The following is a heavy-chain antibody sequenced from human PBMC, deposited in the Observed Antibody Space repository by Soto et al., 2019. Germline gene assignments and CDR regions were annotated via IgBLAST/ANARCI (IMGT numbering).Heavy chain of an antibody. CDR2: ISSSSYT. J-gene: IGHJ3*02. CDR1: GFTFSDYY. D-gene: IGHD3-22*01. CDR3: ARDGRHYYDSSGYPRSGAFDI. Sequence: GGSLRLSCAASGFTFSDYYMSWIRQAPGKGLEWVSYISSSSYTNYADSVKGRFTISRDNAKNSLYLQMNSLRAEDTAVYYCARDGRHYYDSSGYPRSGAFDIWGQGTMVTVSS. V-gene: IGHV3-11*06.